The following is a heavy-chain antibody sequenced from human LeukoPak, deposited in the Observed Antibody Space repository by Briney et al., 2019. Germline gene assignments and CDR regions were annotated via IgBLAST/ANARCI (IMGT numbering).Heavy chain of an antibody. CDR2: ISGDTGNT. V-gene: IGHV1-18*01. CDR3: VRDCDRSGYYCY. Sequence: GASVKASCKASGYTFTSLGISWVRQAPGQGLEWMGWISGDTGNTHYAQKLQGRVTLTTDTSTSTAYMELRSLRSDDTAVYYCVRDCDRSGYYCYWGQGTQVTVSS. CDR1: GYTFTSLG. J-gene: IGHJ4*02. D-gene: IGHD3-22*01.